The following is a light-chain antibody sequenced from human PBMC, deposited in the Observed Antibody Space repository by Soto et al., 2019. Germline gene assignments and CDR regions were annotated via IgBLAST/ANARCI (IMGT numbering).Light chain of an antibody. CDR2: DAS. V-gene: IGKV3-11*01. CDR1: QSISGY. J-gene: IGKJ5*01. Sequence: EIVLTHSPATLSFSPVERATLSCRASQSISGYLAWYQQKPGQAPRLLIYDASNRATGIPARFSGSGSETDFTLTISSLEPEDFAVYYCQQRSNWPHSITFGQGTRLEIK. CDR3: QQRSNWPHSIT.